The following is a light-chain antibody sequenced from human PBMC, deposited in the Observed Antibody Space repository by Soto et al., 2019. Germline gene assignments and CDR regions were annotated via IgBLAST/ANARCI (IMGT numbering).Light chain of an antibody. V-gene: IGKV3-11*01. CDR2: DAS. CDR1: QSFGTY. Sequence: EIVLTQSPAILSLSPGERPPPSARAVQSFGTYLDWYQQKLGQAPRLLIYDASNRATGIPARFSGSGSGTDFTLTISSLEPEDFAVYYCQQRVNWLTFGGGTKVEV. CDR3: QQRVNWLT. J-gene: IGKJ4*01.